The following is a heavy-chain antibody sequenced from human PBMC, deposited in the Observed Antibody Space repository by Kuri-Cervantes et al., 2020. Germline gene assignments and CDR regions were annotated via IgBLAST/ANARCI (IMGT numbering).Heavy chain of an antibody. V-gene: IGHV1-2*02. CDR1: GYTFTDYY. D-gene: IGHD2-2*01. CDR2: IKAKSGGT. Sequence: ASVKVSCKTSGYTFTDYYIHWVRQAPGQGLEWMGWIKAKSGGTNYAQNFQGRVTMTRDTSLRTGYMELSRLRSDDTAVYYCARGRIVVVPAVPMDVWGKGTTVTVSS. CDR3: ARGRIVVVPAVPMDV. J-gene: IGHJ6*03.